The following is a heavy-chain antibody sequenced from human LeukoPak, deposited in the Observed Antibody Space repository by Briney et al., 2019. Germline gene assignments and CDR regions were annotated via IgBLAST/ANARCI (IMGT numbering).Heavy chain of an antibody. CDR3: AKGGGDPRDAFDI. Sequence: GGSLRLSCAAAGFTFGCFALGGVREAPGKGLEGVSSISGSGTNTFYTHCVQGRLIISRDNSKNTLYLQMNSLRAEETSMYYCAKGGGDPRDAFDIWGQGTMVTISS. CDR1: GFTFGCFA. CDR2: ISGSGTNT. V-gene: IGHV3-23*01. D-gene: IGHD3-16*01. J-gene: IGHJ3*02.